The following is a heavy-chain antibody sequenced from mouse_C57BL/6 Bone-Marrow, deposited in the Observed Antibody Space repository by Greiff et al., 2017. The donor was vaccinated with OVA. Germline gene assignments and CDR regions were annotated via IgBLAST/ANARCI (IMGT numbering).Heavy chain of an antibody. CDR2: IYPCNGDT. Sequence: LVESGPELVKPGDSVKISCKASGYSFTGYCMNWVMQRHGKSLEWIGGIYPCNGDTFYNQKFKGKATLTVDKSSSTANMELRSLTSEDSAVYYCAIDYYDGWYFDGWGTGTTVTVSS. CDR1: GYSFTGYC. V-gene: IGHV1-20*01. CDR3: AIDYYDGWYFDG. D-gene: IGHD2-4*01. J-gene: IGHJ1*03.